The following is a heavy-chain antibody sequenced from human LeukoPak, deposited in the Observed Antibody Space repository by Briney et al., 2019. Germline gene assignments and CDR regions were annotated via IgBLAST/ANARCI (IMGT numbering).Heavy chain of an antibody. Sequence: LEWVANINHDGSEKCYVDAVEGRFIISRDNAKNTLYLQMNSLRAKDTAVYYCARDKSGFDYWGQGTQVTVSS. V-gene: IGHV3-7*01. D-gene: IGHD3-3*01. J-gene: IGHJ4*02. CDR3: ARDKSGFDY. CDR2: INHDGSEK.